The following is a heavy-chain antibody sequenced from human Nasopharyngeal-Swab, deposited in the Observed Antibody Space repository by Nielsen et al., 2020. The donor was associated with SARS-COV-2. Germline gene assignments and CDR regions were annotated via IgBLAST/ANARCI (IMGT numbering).Heavy chain of an antibody. Sequence: SCAASGFTFSSYSMNWVRQPPGKGLEWIGEINQSESTNHNPSLKSRVTISVDKSKNQFSLKMNSVTAADTAVYYCARGISYRITIFEVVIRGDDAFDFWGQGTMVSVSS. CDR3: ARGISYRITIFEVVIRGDDAFDF. CDR2: INQSEST. D-gene: IGHD3-3*01. J-gene: IGHJ3*01. V-gene: IGHV4-34*01. CDR1: GFTFSSYS.